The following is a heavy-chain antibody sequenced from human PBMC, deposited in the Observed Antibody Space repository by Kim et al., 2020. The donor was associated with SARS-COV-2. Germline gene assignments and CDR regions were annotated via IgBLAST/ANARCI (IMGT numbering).Heavy chain of an antibody. CDR3: ARANFCSGYYTGAYYYNGMDV. Sequence: GGSLRLSCAASGFTFSSYDMHWVRQATGKGLEWVSAIGTAGDTYYPGSVKGRFTISRENAKNSLYLQMNSLRAGDTAVYYCARANFCSGYYTGAYYYNGMDVWGQGTTVTVSS. V-gene: IGHV3-13*04. CDR1: GFTFSSYD. J-gene: IGHJ6*02. D-gene: IGHD3-3*01. CDR2: IGTAGDT.